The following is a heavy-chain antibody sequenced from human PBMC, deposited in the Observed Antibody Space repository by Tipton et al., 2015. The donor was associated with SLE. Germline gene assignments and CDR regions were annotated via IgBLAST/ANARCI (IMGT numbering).Heavy chain of an antibody. D-gene: IGHD3-16*02. V-gene: IGHV4-34*01. CDR1: GGSFSGYY. J-gene: IGHJ4*02. CDR2: INHSGST. Sequence: TLSLTCAVYGGSFSGYYWSWIRQPPGKGLEWIGEINHSGSTNYNPSLKSRVTISVDTSKNQFSLKLSSVTAADTAVYYCARTQYAFGGVIAPLDNGGQVTLVTVS. CDR3: ARTQYAFGGVIAPLDN.